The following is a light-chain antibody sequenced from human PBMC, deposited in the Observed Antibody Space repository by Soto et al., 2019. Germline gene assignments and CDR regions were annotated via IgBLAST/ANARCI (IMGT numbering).Light chain of an antibody. J-gene: IGKJ4*01. V-gene: IGKV1-39*01. Sequence: DIQMTQSPSSLSASVGDRVTITCRASQSVSRYLNWFQKKPGKGPELLIYGASSLQSGVSSRFSGSGSGTDFTLTISILQPDDFATYYCQQSQSFPLTFGGGTKVEIK. CDR2: GAS. CDR1: QSVSRY. CDR3: QQSQSFPLT.